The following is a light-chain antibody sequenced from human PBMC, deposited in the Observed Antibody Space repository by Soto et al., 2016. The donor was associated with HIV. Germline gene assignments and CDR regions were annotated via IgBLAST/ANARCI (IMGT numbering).Light chain of an antibody. Sequence: DIQLTQSPSSLSASIGDTVSITCRASQDIFNYLAWYQQKPGEVPKLLIFAAISLHSGVPSRFSGRGSGTQFTLTISSLQPEDIGTYYCQKYNNDVTFGGGTKAEI. CDR2: AAI. J-gene: IGKJ4*01. V-gene: IGKV1-27*01. CDR1: QDIFNY. CDR3: QKYNNDVT.